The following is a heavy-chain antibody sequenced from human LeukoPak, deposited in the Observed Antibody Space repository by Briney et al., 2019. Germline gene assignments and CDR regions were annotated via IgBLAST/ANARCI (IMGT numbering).Heavy chain of an antibody. Sequence: GASVKVSCTASGYTFTGYYMHWVRQAPGQGLEWMGWINPNSGGTNYAQKFQGRVTMTRDTSISTAYMELSRLRSDDTAVYYCAREEVVVVPAAAYFDYWGQGTLVTVSS. D-gene: IGHD2-2*01. CDR1: GYTFTGYY. J-gene: IGHJ4*02. CDR3: AREEVVVVPAAAYFDY. V-gene: IGHV1-2*02. CDR2: INPNSGGT.